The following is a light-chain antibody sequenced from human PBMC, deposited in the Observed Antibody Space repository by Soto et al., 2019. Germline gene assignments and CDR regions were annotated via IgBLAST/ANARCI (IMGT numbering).Light chain of an antibody. CDR2: GAS. J-gene: IGKJ1*01. V-gene: IGKV3-20*01. CDR3: QQYGTSPRT. Sequence: EIVLTQSPGTLSLSPGERATLSCGAGQSVSSSLAWYQQKPGQAPGLLIYGASTRATGIPDRFSGSGSGTDFTLTISRLEPEDFAVYYCQQYGTSPRTFGQGTKVEIK. CDR1: QSVSSS.